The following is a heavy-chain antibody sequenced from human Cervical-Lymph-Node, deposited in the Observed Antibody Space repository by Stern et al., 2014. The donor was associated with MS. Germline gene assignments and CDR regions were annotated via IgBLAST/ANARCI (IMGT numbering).Heavy chain of an antibody. Sequence: QVPLVESGGGLVQPGRSLRLSCAASGFSFSLYDMHWVRLAPATGQARVAATSYYGDNKFYTDSVKGRFTISRDSSKSTLYLQLNSLRPEDTAIYYCAKDPRIYDRSGYLDSWGQGTLVTVSS. CDR2: TSYYGDNK. CDR1: GFSFSLYD. J-gene: IGHJ5*01. CDR3: AKDPRIYDRSGYLDS. D-gene: IGHD3-22*01. V-gene: IGHV3-30*18.